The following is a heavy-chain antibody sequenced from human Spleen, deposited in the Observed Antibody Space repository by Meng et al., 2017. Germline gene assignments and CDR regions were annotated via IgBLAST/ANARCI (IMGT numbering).Heavy chain of an antibody. V-gene: IGHV4-31*01. CDR2: FYYSGST. CDR3: ARDRGSYYGGWFDP. D-gene: IGHD1-26*01. J-gene: IGHJ5*02. CDR1: GGSISSGGYY. Sequence: QGQLQEPGPGLVKPSQTLSLPCTVSGGSISSGGYYWSWIRQHPGKGLEWIGYFYYSGSTYYNPSLKSLVTISLDTSKNQFSLKLSSVTAADTAVYYCARDRGSYYGGWFDPWGQGTLVTVSS.